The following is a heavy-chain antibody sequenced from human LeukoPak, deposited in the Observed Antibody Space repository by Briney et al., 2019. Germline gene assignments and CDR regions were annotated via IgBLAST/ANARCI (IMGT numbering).Heavy chain of an antibody. CDR2: ISSSGSTI. CDR3: ARDRKGYYYDSSGYYTVVWYYFDY. D-gene: IGHD3-22*01. Sequence: GGSLRLSCAASGFTFSSYEMNWVRQGPGKGLEWVSYISSSGSTIYYADSVKGRFTISRDDAKNSLYLQMNSLRAEDTAVYYCARDRKGYYYDSSGYYTVVWYYFDYWGQGTLVTVSS. CDR1: GFTFSSYE. J-gene: IGHJ4*02. V-gene: IGHV3-48*03.